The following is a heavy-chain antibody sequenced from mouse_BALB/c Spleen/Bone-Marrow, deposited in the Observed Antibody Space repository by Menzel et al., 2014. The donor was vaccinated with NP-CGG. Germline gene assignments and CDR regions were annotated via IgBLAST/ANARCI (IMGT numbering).Heavy chain of an antibody. V-gene: IGHV5-17*02. CDR1: GFTFSSFG. D-gene: IGHD2-4*01. J-gene: IGHJ2*01. Sequence: EVQLQESGGGLVQPGGSRKLSCAASGFTFSSFGMHWFRQAPEKGLEWVAYISSGSSTIYYADTVKGRFTISRDNPKNTLFLQMTSLRSEDTAMYYCASDYDYFDYWGQGTTLTVSS. CDR2: ISSGSSTI. CDR3: ASDYDYFDY.